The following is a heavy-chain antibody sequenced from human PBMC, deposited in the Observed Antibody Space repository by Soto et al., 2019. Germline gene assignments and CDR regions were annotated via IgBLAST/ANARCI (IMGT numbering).Heavy chain of an antibody. CDR3: TGSMSFAFDI. Sequence: EVQLVESGGGLVQPGGSLKLSCAASGFTLSDSVVHWVRQVSGKGLEWVGRITSTADTYATAYGESVKGRFTVSRDDSKNTAYLQMNSLKSEDTALYYCTGSMSFAFDIWGRGTMVHVSS. CDR2: ITSTADTYAT. J-gene: IGHJ3*02. CDR1: GFTLSDSV. V-gene: IGHV3-73*01.